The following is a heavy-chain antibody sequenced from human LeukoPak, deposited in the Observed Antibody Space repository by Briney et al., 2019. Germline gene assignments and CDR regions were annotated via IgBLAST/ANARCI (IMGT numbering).Heavy chain of an antibody. CDR2: IYYSDST. V-gene: IGHV4-59*01. Sequence: PSETLSLTCTVSGGSISSYYWSWIRQPPGKGLECIGYIYYSDSTNYNPSLKSRVTVSVDTSKNQFSLKLSSVTAADTAVYYCATGVHGIAAAGDYYFDYWGQGTLVTVSS. CDR1: GGSISSYY. CDR3: ATGVHGIAAAGDYYFDY. D-gene: IGHD6-13*01. J-gene: IGHJ4*02.